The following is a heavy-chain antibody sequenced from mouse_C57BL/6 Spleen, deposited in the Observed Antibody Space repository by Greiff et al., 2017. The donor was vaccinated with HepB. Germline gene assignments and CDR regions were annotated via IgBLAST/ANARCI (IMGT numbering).Heavy chain of an antibody. D-gene: IGHD2-4*01. CDR3: ARKHYDYEYFDV. Sequence: QVQLQQPGAELVMPGASVKLSCKASGYTFTSYWMHWVKQRPGQGLEWIGELDPSDSYTNYNQKFKGQSTLTVDQSSSTAYMQLSSLTAEDSAVYYCARKHYDYEYFDVWGTGTTVTVSS. J-gene: IGHJ1*03. CDR2: LDPSDSYT. V-gene: IGHV1-69*01. CDR1: GYTFTSYW.